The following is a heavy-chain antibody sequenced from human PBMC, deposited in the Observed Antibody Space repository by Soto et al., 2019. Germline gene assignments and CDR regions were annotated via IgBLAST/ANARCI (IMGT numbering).Heavy chain of an antibody. V-gene: IGHV3-43*01. D-gene: IGHD6-13*01. CDR3: AKGSRSRVTYSSSWYYFDY. J-gene: IGHJ4*02. CDR1: GFTFDDYT. Sequence: GGSPRLSCAASGFTFDDYTMHWVRQALGKGLEWVSLISWDGGSTYYADSVKGRFTISRDNSKNSLYLQMNSLRTEDTALYYCAKGSRSRVTYSSSWYYFDYWGQGTLVTVSS. CDR2: ISWDGGST.